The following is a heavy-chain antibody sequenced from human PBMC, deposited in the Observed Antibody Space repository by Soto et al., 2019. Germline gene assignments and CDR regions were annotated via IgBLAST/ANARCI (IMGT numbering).Heavy chain of an antibody. J-gene: IGHJ4*02. Sequence: VHLVESGGGLVKPGGSLRLSCAASGFTFSSYSVNWVRQAPGKGLEWVSFISSSSSYIYYADSVKGRFTISRDNAKNSVYLQMNSLRAEDTAVYYCARVSDDIVLTSEWWGQGTLVTVSS. D-gene: IGHD2-8*01. CDR3: ARVSDDIVLTSEW. CDR1: GFTFSSYS. V-gene: IGHV3-21*01. CDR2: ISSSSSYI.